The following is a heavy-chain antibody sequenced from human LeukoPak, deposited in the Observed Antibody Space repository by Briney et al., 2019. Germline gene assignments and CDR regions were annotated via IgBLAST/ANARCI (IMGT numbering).Heavy chain of an antibody. V-gene: IGHV3-33*01. Sequence: GSLRLSCAASGFTFSSYGRHWVRQARGKGLEGVAVIWYDGSNKDYADSVKGRFTISRDNSKNPLYLQMNSLRAEDTAVYYCARERRSGNTVTWFDPWGQGTLVTVSS. CDR1: GFTFSSYG. CDR2: IWYDGSNK. J-gene: IGHJ5*02. D-gene: IGHD4-17*01. CDR3: ARERRSGNTVTWFDP.